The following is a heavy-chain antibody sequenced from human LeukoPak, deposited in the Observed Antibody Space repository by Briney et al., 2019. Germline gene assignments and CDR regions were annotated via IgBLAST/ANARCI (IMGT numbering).Heavy chain of an antibody. J-gene: IGHJ4*02. D-gene: IGHD1-7*01. CDR3: ARDQLELHVGLFCY. CDR2: ISSSSSYI. Sequence: PGGSLRLSCAASGFTFSTYSMNWVRQAPGKGLEWVSSISSSSSYIYYADSVQGRFTISRDNAKNSLYLQMNSLRAEDTAVYYCARDQLELHVGLFCYWGQGTLVTVSS. V-gene: IGHV3-21*01. CDR1: GFTFSTYS.